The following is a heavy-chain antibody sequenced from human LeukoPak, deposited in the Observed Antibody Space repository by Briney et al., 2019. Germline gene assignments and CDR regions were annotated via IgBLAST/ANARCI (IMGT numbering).Heavy chain of an antibody. D-gene: IGHD2-15*01. CDR2: ISRSASTK. J-gene: IGHJ6*03. V-gene: IGHV3-11*01. CDR3: ARVLRYCSGGNCYSGGLGYMDV. Sequence: GGSLRLSCAASGFTFSDYNMMGIRQAPGKGLEGVSSISRSASTKYYADPVKGRFTISRDNAKNSLFLQMNSLRAEDTAVYYCARVLRYCSGGNCYSGGLGYMDVWGKGTTVTISS. CDR1: GFTFSDYN.